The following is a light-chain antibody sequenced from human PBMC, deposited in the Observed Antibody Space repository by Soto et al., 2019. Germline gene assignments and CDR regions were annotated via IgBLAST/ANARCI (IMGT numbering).Light chain of an antibody. Sequence: IQMTQSPSSLSASVGDRVTITCRASQGIRNDLAWYQQRPGRTHKLPTYVASSSKIGVPSRFRASGSGKDFTLTISGLQPEDLVTYYCLQDHEYPRTFGQGTKV. CDR2: VAS. CDR3: LQDHEYPRT. J-gene: IGKJ1*01. V-gene: IGKV1-6*01. CDR1: QGIRND.